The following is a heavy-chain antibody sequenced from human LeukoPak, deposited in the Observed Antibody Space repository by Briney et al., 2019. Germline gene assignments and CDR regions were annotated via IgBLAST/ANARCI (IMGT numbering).Heavy chain of an antibody. V-gene: IGHV3-20*04. J-gene: IGHJ3*01. CDR2: INWNGGST. CDR1: GFTFDDYG. Sequence: GGSLRLSCAASGFTFDDYGMSWVRQAPGKGLEWVSGINWNGGSTGYADSVKGRFTISRDNARDTFYLQMENLRAEDSATYYCTKAVGGGRDAYDVWGQGTGVIVSS. CDR3: TKAVGGGRDAYDV. D-gene: IGHD3-16*01.